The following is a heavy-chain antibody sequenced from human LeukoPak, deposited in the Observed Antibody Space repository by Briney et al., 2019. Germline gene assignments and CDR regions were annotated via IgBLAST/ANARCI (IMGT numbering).Heavy chain of an antibody. CDR3: APRPTVTINF. CDR2: ISSGGTTI. V-gene: IGHV3-11*01. D-gene: IGHD4-17*01. J-gene: IGHJ4*02. Sequence: PGGSLRLSCAASGFTFSDYYMSWVRQAPGKGLEWVSYISSGGTTISYADSVKGRFTISRDNAESSLYLQMNSLRAEGTAVYYCAPRPTVTINFWGQGTLVTVSS. CDR1: GFTFSDYY.